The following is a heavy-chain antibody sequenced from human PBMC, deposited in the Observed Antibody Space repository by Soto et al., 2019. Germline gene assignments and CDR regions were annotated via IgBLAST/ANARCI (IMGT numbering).Heavy chain of an antibody. J-gene: IGHJ5*02. Sequence: KTSETLSLTCTVSGGSISSYYWSWIRQPPGKGLEWIGYIYYSGSTNYNPSLKSRVTISVDTSKNQFSLKLSSVTAADTAVYYCARSAPLGYCSSTSCFIEYNWFDPWGQGTLVTVSS. CDR1: GGSISSYY. CDR2: IYYSGST. D-gene: IGHD2-2*01. CDR3: ARSAPLGYCSSTSCFIEYNWFDP. V-gene: IGHV4-59*01.